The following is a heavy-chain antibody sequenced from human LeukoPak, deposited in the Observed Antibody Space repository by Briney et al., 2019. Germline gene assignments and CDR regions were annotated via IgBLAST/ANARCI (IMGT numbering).Heavy chain of an antibody. Sequence: ASVKVSCKASGYTFTSYGISWVRQAPGQGLEWMGWISGYNGNANSAQKLQGRVSMTTDTSTSTAYMELRSLRSDDTAVYYCARDRSPDFWSGDYRDAFDIWGQGTMVTVSS. CDR2: ISGYNGNA. V-gene: IGHV1-18*01. D-gene: IGHD3-3*01. CDR1: GYTFTSYG. J-gene: IGHJ3*02. CDR3: ARDRSPDFWSGDYRDAFDI.